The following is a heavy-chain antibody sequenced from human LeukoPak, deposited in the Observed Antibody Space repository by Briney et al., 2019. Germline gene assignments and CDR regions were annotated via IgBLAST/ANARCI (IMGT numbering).Heavy chain of an antibody. D-gene: IGHD3-3*01. V-gene: IGHV4-34*01. Sequence: SETLSLTCAVYGGSFSGYYWSWIRQPPGKGLGWIGEINHSGRTNYNPSLKSRVTISVDTSKNQFSLKLSSVTAADTAVYYCARGLYYDFWSGHSTKNYYYYGMDVWGQGTTVTVSS. CDR2: INHSGRT. CDR3: ARGLYYDFWSGHSTKNYYYYGMDV. J-gene: IGHJ6*02. CDR1: GGSFSGYY.